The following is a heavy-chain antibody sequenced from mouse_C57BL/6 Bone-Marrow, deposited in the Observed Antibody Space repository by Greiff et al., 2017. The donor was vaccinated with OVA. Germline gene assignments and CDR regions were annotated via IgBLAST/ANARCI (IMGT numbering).Heavy chain of an antibody. D-gene: IGHD1-1*01. J-gene: IGHJ3*01. CDR2: IYPRSGNT. CDR3: VYGSSYLAWFAY. V-gene: IGHV1-81*01. Sequence: QVQLQQSGAELARPGASVKLSCKASGYTFTSYGISWVKQRTGQGLEWIGEIYPRSGNTYYNEKFKGKATLTADKSSSTAYMELRSLTSEDSAVDFCVYGSSYLAWFAYWGQGTLVTVSA. CDR1: GYTFTSYG.